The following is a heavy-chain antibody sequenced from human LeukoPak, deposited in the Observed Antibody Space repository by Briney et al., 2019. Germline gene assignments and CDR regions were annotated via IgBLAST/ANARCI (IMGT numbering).Heavy chain of an antibody. D-gene: IGHD3-3*01. CDR1: GFTFSDYT. Sequence: GGSLRLSCAASGFTFSDYTMNWVRLAPGKGLEWVSSISGSSNYIYYADSVKGRFTISRGNAKNSLYLQMNSLRAEDTAVYYCARSSGITIFGVGLQDAFDIWGQGTMVTVSS. J-gene: IGHJ3*02. CDR2: ISGSSNYI. V-gene: IGHV3-21*01. CDR3: ARSSGITIFGVGLQDAFDI.